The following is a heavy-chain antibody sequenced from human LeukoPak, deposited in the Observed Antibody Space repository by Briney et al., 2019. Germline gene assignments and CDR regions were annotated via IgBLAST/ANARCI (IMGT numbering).Heavy chain of an antibody. CDR2: IWNVGSNK. Sequence: PGGPLGLSCEGPGFTFSSYGMHWVRQAPAKGLEGVAVIWNVGSNKYYADSVKGRFTISRDNSKNTLYLQMNSLRAEDTAVYYCARASVVGYDFWSGYHYYFDYWGQGTLVTVSS. CDR3: ARASVVGYDFWSGYHYYFDY. CDR1: GFTFSSYG. V-gene: IGHV3-33*01. J-gene: IGHJ4*02. D-gene: IGHD3-3*01.